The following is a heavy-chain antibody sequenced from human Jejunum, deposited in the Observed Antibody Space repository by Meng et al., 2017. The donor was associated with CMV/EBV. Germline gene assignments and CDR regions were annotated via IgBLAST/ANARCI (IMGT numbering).Heavy chain of an antibody. D-gene: IGHD4-11*01. CDR2: IYYTAST. Sequence: WGTISRSVCGWLRQTAGNGLAWIVNIYYTASTNYTPSLKSRVTMSVETSKTQFSLKRSSVTAAYTAVYFCARDSTLYSNFNWFDPWGQGTQVTVSS. CDR3: ARDSTLYSNFNWFDP. J-gene: IGHJ5*02. CDR1: WGTISRSV. V-gene: IGHV4-59*01.